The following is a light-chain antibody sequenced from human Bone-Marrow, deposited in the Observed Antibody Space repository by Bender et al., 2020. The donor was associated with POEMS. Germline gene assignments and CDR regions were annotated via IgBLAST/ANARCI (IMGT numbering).Light chain of an antibody. Sequence: QSVLTQPPSASGTPGQRVTISCSGSSTNIENDNVYWYQQLPGTAPRLLSYYDDLLTPGVSDRFSASKSGTSASLAISELQSEDEALYYCSAWDDSLSGWVFGGGTKLTVL. CDR1: STNIENDN. V-gene: IGLV1-44*01. CDR2: YDD. J-gene: IGLJ3*02. CDR3: SAWDDSLSGWV.